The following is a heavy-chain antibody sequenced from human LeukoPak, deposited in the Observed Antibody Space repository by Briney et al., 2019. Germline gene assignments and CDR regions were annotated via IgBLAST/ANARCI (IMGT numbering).Heavy chain of an antibody. V-gene: IGHV3-9*01. Sequence: GRSLRLSCAASGFTLDDYVMHWVRQAPGKGLEWVSGISWNSVSIGYADSVKGRFTISRDNAKNSLYLQMNSLRAEDTAEYYCARGSYYYYYMDVWGKGTTVTVSS. CDR3: ARGSYYYYYMDV. J-gene: IGHJ6*03. CDR2: ISWNSVSI. CDR1: GFTLDDYV.